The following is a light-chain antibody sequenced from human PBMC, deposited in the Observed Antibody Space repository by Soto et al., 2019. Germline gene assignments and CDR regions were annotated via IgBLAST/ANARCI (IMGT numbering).Light chain of an antibody. Sequence: EIVMTQSPATLSVSPGEGATLSCRASQGVSSNLAWFQQKPGQAPRLLISSASIRATGIPARFSGSGSGTEFTLTISSLQSEDFAVYFCQQYDNWPFTFGQGTKVEIK. V-gene: IGKV3D-15*01. J-gene: IGKJ2*01. CDR1: QGVSSN. CDR3: QQYDNWPFT. CDR2: SAS.